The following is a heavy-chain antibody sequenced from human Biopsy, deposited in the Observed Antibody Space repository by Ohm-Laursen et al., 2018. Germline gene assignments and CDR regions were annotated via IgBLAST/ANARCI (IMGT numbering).Heavy chain of an antibody. V-gene: IGHV3-74*01. CDR1: EFIFSRFW. Sequence: SLRLSCSASEFIFSRFWMYWVRQAPGKGLVWVSRINTDGSSTNYADAVKGRFTISRDNAKNTVFLQMNSLRAEDTAVYYCTRAEAGSGSLLYFDYWGQGILVTVAS. J-gene: IGHJ4*02. CDR2: INTDGSST. CDR3: TRAEAGSGSLLYFDY. D-gene: IGHD3-10*01.